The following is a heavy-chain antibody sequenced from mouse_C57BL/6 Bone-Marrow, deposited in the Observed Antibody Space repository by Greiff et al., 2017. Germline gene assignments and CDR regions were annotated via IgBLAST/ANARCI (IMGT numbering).Heavy chain of an antibody. CDR3: TRGSLYAMDY. Sequence: EVQVVESGDGLVKPGGSLKLSCAASGFTFSSYAMYWVRQTPEKRLEWVAYISSGGDSNYYADTVKGRFTITRDTARNTLYLQMSSLKSEDTTMYYCTRGSLYAMDYWGQGTSVTVSS. V-gene: IGHV5-9-1*02. J-gene: IGHJ4*01. CDR2: ISSGGDSN. CDR1: GFTFSSYA.